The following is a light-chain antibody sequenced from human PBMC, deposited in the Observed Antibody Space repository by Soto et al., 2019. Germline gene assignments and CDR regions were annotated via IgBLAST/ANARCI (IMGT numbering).Light chain of an antibody. V-gene: IGLV8-61*01. Sequence: QTVVTQEPSFSVSPGGTVTLTCGLTSGSVSTTYYPSWFQQTPGQAPRTLIYSTNIRSSGVPDRFSGSILGNKAALTITRAQADDESDYHCMLYMGGGLVVFGGGTQLTVL. CDR2: STN. J-gene: IGLJ2*01. CDR3: MLYMGGGLVV. CDR1: SGSVSTTYY.